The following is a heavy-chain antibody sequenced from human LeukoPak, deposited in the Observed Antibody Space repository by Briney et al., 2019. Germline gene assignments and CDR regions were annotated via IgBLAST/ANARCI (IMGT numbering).Heavy chain of an antibody. CDR3: ARSIRGYSSGWYYFDY. J-gene: IGHJ4*02. D-gene: IGHD6-19*01. CDR1: GDSIVSSSYF. CDR2: IYYSGST. Sequence: SETLSLTCTVSGDSIVSSSYFWGWIRQPPGKGLEWIGNIYYSGSTYYNPSLKSRVTISVDTSKNQFSVKLSSVTAADTAVYYCARSIRGYSSGWYYFDYWGQGTLITVSS. V-gene: IGHV4-39*07.